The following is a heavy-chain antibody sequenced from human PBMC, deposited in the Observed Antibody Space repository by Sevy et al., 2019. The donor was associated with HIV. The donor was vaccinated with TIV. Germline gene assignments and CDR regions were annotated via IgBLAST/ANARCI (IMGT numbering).Heavy chain of an antibody. CDR3: AGGSGHWLVNTFDY. D-gene: IGHD6-19*01. V-gene: IGHV3-30-3*01. Sequence: GGSLRLSCAASGFTFFSYTMHWVRQAPGKGLEWVAVISYDGNNRYYADSVKGRFTISRDNSKKTLSLQMSSLRGDDTAIYDCAGGSGHWLVNTFDYWGQGTLVTVSS. CDR2: ISYDGNNR. CDR1: GFTFFSYT. J-gene: IGHJ4*02.